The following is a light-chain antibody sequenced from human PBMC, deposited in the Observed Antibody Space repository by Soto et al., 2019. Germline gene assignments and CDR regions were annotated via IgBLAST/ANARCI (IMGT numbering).Light chain of an antibody. CDR3: SSYTSGSPYV. CDR2: DVS. CDR1: SSDVGGYNY. V-gene: IGLV2-14*01. J-gene: IGLJ1*01. Sequence: QSVLTQPASVSGSPGQSITISCTGTSSDVGGYNYVSWYQQHPGKAPKLMIYDVSNRPSGVSNRFSGSKSGNTASLTISGLQAEDEADYYCSSYTSGSPYVFGTGTEVTVL.